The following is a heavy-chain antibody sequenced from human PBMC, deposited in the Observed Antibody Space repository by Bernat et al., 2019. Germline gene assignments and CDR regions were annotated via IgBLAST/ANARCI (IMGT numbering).Heavy chain of an antibody. J-gene: IGHJ6*03. Sequence: QMQLVQSGPEVKKPGTSVKVSCKASGFTFTSSAMQWVRQARGQRLEWIGWIVVGSGNTNYAQKFQERVTITRDMSTSTAYMELSSLRSEDTAVYYCAADLGCSSTSCHTRRYYYYYMDVWGKGTTVTVSS. D-gene: IGHD2-2*01. CDR3: AADLGCSSTSCHTRRYYYYYMDV. V-gene: IGHV1-58*02. CDR1: GFTFTSSA. CDR2: IVVGSGNT.